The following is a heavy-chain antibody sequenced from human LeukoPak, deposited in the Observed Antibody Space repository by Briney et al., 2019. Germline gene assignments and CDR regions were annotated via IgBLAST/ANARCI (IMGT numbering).Heavy chain of an antibody. CDR1: GGSISSYY. D-gene: IGHD4-17*01. V-gene: IGHV4-59*01. Sequence: PSGTLSLTCSVSGGSISSYYWSWIRQPPGKGLEWIGYIYDSGSTNYNPSLKSRVTISVDTSKNQFSLKVSSVTAADTAVYYCARVGLRGVTTLYFDHWGQGTLVTVSS. J-gene: IGHJ4*02. CDR3: ARVGLRGVTTLYFDH. CDR2: IYDSGST.